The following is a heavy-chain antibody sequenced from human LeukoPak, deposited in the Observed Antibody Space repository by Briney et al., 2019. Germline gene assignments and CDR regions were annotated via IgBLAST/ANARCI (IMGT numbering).Heavy chain of an antibody. J-gene: IGHJ4*02. D-gene: IGHD3-10*01. V-gene: IGHV3-21*01. CDR1: GFTFSSYS. CDR3: AKDRSSYGSGSYWMGLNY. Sequence: GGSLRLSCAASGFTFSSYSMNWVRQAPGKGLEWVSSISSSSSYIYYADSVKGRFTISRDNSKNTLYLQMNSLRAEDTAVYYCAKDRSSYGSGSYWMGLNYWGQGTLVTVSS. CDR2: ISSSSSYI.